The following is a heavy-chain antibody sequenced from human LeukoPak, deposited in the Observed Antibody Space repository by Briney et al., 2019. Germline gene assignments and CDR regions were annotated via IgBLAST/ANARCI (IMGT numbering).Heavy chain of an antibody. D-gene: IGHD2-21*02. CDR2: ISTSNRNT. V-gene: IGHV1-18*01. J-gene: IGHJ4*02. CDR3: TTDGGPYCAGDCYPGDY. Sequence: ASVKVSCKASGYTFTNNGISWVRQAPGQGLEWMEWISTSNRNTNYADNFQGRLTLTADSSTTTAYMELRSLTSDDTAVYYCTTDGGPYCAGDCYPGDYWGQGTLVTVSS. CDR1: GYTFTNNG.